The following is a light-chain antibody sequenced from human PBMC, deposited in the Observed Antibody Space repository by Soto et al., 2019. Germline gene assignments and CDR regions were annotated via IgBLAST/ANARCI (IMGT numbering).Light chain of an antibody. CDR2: AAS. V-gene: IGKV3-15*01. CDR3: QQYNNWS. J-gene: IGKJ5*01. CDR1: QSVGSN. Sequence: DIVMTQSPATLSVAPGERVTFSCRASQSVGSNLAWYQQKPGQAPRLLIYAASTRATGIPARFSGSGSGTEFTLTISSLQSEDFAVYYCQQYNNWSFGQGTRLEIK.